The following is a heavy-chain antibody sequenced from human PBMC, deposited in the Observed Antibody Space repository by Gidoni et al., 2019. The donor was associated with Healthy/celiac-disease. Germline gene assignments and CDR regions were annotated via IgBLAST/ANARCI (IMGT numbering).Heavy chain of an antibody. J-gene: IGHJ4*02. D-gene: IGHD3-22*01. Sequence: QVQLVQSGAEVKKPGSSVQVSCKASGGTFSRYAISWVRQAPGQGLEWMGGIIPILGTANYAQKFQGRVTITADKSTSTAYMELSSLRSEDTAVYYCATRYKTYDSSGYYFDYWGQGTLVTVSS. V-gene: IGHV1-69*06. CDR1: GGTFSRYA. CDR3: ATRYKTYDSSGYYFDY. CDR2: IIPILGTA.